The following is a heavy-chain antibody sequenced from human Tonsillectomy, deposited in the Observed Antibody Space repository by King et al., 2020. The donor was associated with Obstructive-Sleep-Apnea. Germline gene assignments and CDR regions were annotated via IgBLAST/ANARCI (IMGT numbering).Heavy chain of an antibody. V-gene: IGHV4-39*07. CDR3: AGPAYCGGDCYSYGTFDI. CDR2: ISYSGST. D-gene: IGHD2-21*02. Sequence: QLQESGPGLVKPSETLSLTCTVSGGSIIRTTYYWGWVRQPPGKGLEWIGSISYSGSTYYNPSLKSRVTVSVDTSKNQFSLMLSSVTAADTAVYYCAGPAYCGGDCYSYGTFDIWGQGTLVTVSS. J-gene: IGHJ3*02. CDR1: GGSIIRTTYY.